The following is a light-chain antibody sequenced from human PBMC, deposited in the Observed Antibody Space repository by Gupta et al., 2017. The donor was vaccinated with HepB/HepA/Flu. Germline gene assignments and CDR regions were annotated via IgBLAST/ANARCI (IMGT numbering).Light chain of an antibody. CDR3: QQRSNGHPLLT. CDR2: DAS. CDR1: QSVSSY. Sequence: EIVLTQSPATLSLSPGERATLSCRASQSVSSYLAWYQQKPGQAPRLLIYDASNRAKGSTASCSGSGAGTDFTLTISSREPEDFEVYYCQQRSNGHPLLTFGGGTKVEIK. V-gene: IGKV3-11*01. J-gene: IGKJ4*01.